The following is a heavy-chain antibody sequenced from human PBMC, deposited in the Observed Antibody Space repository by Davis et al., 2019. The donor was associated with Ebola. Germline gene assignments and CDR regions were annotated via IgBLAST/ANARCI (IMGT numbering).Heavy chain of an antibody. V-gene: IGHV4-59*01. J-gene: IGHJ6*02. CDR1: GGSISSFY. CDR2: IYYSGRT. D-gene: IGHD3-16*01. CDR3: ARDDYDYSYDVDV. Sequence: PSETLSLTCTVSGGSISSFYWSWLRQPAGKGLEWIGYIYYSGRTNYNPSLKSRVTISIDTSKNQFSLKLTSVNAADTAVYYCARDDYDYSYDVDVWGQGTTVTVSS.